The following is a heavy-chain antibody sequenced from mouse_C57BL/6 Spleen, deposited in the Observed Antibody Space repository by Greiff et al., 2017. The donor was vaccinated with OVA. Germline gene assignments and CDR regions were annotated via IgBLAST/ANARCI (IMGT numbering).Heavy chain of an antibody. CDR2: IDPSDSYT. D-gene: IGHD2-9*01. CDR1: GYTFTSYW. J-gene: IGHJ1*03. V-gene: IGHV1-50*01. Sequence: QVQLQQPGAELVKPGASVKLSCKASGYTFTSYWMHWVKQRPGQGLEWIGEIDPSDSYTNYNQKFKGKATLTVDTSSSTAYMQLSSLTSEDSAVYYCAGPAYYGYDVGRYFDVWGTGTTVTVSS. CDR3: AGPAYYGYDVGRYFDV.